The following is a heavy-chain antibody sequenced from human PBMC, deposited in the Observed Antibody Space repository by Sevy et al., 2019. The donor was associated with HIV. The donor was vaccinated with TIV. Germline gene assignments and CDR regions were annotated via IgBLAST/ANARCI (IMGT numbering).Heavy chain of an antibody. CDR2: IKSKTDGGTT. J-gene: IGHJ6*02. D-gene: IGHD2-15*01. Sequence: GGSLRLSCAASGFTFSNAWMSWVRQAPGKGLEWVDRIKSKTDGGTTDYAAPVKGRFTISRDDSKNTLYLQMNSLKTEDTAVYYCTTDGAYCSGGSCYLDYYYGMDVWGQGTTVTVSS. CDR3: TTDGAYCSGGSCYLDYYYGMDV. CDR1: GFTFSNAW. V-gene: IGHV3-15*01.